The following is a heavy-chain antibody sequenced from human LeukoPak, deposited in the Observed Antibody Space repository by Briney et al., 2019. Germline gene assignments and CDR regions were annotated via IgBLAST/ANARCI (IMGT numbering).Heavy chain of an antibody. D-gene: IGHD6-19*01. V-gene: IGHV3-23*01. CDR3: AKDLEKWLLVAFDI. CDR2: ISAGGST. CDR1: GFTLRSYA. J-gene: IGHJ3*02. Sequence: PGGSLRLSCAASGFTLRSYAMSWVRQAPGKGLGWVSAISAGGSTYYADSGTGRLTISRDNSKNTLYLQMNSLRAEDTAVYYCAKDLEKWLLVAFDIWGQGTMVTVSS.